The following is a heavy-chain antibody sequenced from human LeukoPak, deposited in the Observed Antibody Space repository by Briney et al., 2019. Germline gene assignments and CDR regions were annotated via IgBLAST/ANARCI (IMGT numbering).Heavy chain of an antibody. V-gene: IGHV5-51*01. CDR3: ARHRGSGSYDALDI. CDR1: GYSFTNYW. Sequence: GESLKISCKGSGYSFTNYWIGWVRQMPGKGLEWMGIIYPDDSDTRYSPSFQGQVTMSADKSISTAYLQWSSLKASDSAMYYCARHRGSGSYDALDIWGQGTMDTVSS. CDR2: IYPDDSDT. J-gene: IGHJ3*02. D-gene: IGHD1-26*01.